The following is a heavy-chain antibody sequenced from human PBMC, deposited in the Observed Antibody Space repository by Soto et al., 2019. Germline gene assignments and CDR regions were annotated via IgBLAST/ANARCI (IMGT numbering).Heavy chain of an antibody. CDR3: GGYGSGSYFYYYYMDV. J-gene: IGHJ6*03. Sequence: GGSLRLSCAASGFTFSSYAMSWVRQAPGKGLEWVSAISGSGGSTYYADSVKGRFTISRDNSKNTLYLQMNSLRAEDTAVYYCGGYGSGSYFYYYYMDVWGKGTTVTVSS. V-gene: IGHV3-23*01. CDR1: GFTFSSYA. D-gene: IGHD3-10*01. CDR2: ISGSGGST.